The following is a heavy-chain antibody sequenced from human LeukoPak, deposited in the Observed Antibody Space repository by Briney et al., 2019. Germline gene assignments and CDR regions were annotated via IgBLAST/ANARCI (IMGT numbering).Heavy chain of an antibody. J-gene: IGHJ4*02. D-gene: IGHD3-3*01. CDR1: GGSFNGYY. Sequence: PSETLSLTCAVYGGSFNGYYWSWIRQPPGKGLEWIGEINHSGSTNYNPSLKSRVTISVDTSKNQFSLKLSSVTAADTAVYYCARRARLRFNFDYWGQGTLVTVSS. CDR3: ARRARLRFNFDY. V-gene: IGHV4-34*01. CDR2: INHSGST.